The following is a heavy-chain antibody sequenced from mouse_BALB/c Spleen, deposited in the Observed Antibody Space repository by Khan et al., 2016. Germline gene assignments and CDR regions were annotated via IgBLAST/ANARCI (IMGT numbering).Heavy chain of an antibody. CDR3: ARNDYSYYCDY. D-gene: IGHD2-4*01. CDR2: ISYSGST. V-gene: IGHV3-2*02. J-gene: IGHJ2*01. CDR1: GYSITSDYA. Sequence: EVQLQESGPGLVKPSQSLSLTCTVTGYSITSDYAWNWIRQFPGNKLEWMGYISYSGSTSYNPSLKSRISITRDTSKNQFFLQLNSVTTEDTATYYCARNDYSYYCDYWGQGTTLTVSS.